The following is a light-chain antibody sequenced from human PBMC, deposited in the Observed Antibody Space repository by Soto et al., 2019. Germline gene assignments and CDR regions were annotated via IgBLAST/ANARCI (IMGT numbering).Light chain of an antibody. CDR1: QSISSS. V-gene: IGKV3-20*01. CDR3: QQYGSLSWT. J-gene: IGKJ1*01. CDR2: GAS. Sequence: EIVMTQSPATLSVSPGERATLSCRASQSISSSLAWYQRMPGQAPRLLIYGASTRATGIPDRFSGSGSGTDFTLTISRLEPEDFAVYYCQQYGSLSWTFGQGTKVDIK.